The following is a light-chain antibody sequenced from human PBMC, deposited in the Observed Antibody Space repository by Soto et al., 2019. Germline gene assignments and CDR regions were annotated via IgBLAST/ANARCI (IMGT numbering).Light chain of an antibody. Sequence: QSALTQPASVSGSPGQSITISCIGTSSDVGGYNYVSWYQQHPGKAPKLMIYDVSNRTSGVSNRFSGSKSGNTASLTISGLQAEDEADYYCSSYTSSSTLYVFGTGTKLTVL. J-gene: IGLJ1*01. CDR3: SSYTSSSTLYV. CDR1: SSDVGGYNY. CDR2: DVS. V-gene: IGLV2-14*01.